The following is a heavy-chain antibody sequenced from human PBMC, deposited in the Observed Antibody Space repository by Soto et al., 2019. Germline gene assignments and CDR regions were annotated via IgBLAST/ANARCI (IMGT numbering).Heavy chain of an antibody. V-gene: IGHV3-30-3*01. CDR1: GFTFSSYA. D-gene: IGHD6-6*01. CDR3: ARAVGSSNLLCSSSSAPIYGMDV. J-gene: IGHJ6*02. Sequence: QVQLVESGGGVVQPGRSLRLSCAASGFTFSSYAMHWVRQAPGKGLEWVAVISYDGSNKYYADSVKGRFTISRDNSKNTRYLQMNSPRAEDTAVYYCARAVGSSNLLCSSSSAPIYGMDVWGQGTTVTVSS. CDR2: ISYDGSNK.